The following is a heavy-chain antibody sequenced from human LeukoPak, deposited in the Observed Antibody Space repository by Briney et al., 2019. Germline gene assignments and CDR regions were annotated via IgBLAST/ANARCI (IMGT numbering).Heavy chain of an antibody. CDR1: GGSISSGDYY. CDR2: IYYSGST. Sequence: SETLSLTCTVSGGSISSGDYYWSWIRQPPGKGLEWIGYIYYSGSTYYNPSLKSRVTISVDTSKNQFSLKLSSVTAADTAVYYCARARPRSTVTTRPKVGMDVWGQGTTVTVSS. CDR3: ARARPRSTVTTRPKVGMDV. D-gene: IGHD4-17*01. V-gene: IGHV4-30-4*01. J-gene: IGHJ6*02.